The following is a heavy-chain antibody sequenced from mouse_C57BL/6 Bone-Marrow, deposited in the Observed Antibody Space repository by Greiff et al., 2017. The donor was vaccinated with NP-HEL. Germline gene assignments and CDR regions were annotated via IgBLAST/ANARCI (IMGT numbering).Heavy chain of an antibody. CDR2: IYPGSGST. CDR3: AREGNQAFFDY. V-gene: IGHV1-55*01. CDR1: GYTFTSYW. Sequence: QVHVKQPGAELVKPGASVKMSCKASGYTFTSYWITWVKQRPGQGLEWIGDIYPGSGSTNYNEKFKSKATLTVDTSSSTAYMQLSSLTSEDSAVYDCAREGNQAFFDYWGQGTTLTVSS. J-gene: IGHJ2*01. D-gene: IGHD3-2*02.